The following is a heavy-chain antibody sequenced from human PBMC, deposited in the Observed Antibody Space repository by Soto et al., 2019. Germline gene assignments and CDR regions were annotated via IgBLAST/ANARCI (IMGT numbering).Heavy chain of an antibody. D-gene: IGHD6-13*01. V-gene: IGHV1-46*01. Sequence: ASVKVSCKASGYTFTSYYMHWVRQAPGQGLEWMGIINPSGGSTSYAQKFQGRVTMTRDTSTSTVYMELSSLRSEDTGVYYCARCQYSSSGYRLDLWGWFEPWGQGTLVTVSS. J-gene: IGHJ5*02. CDR2: INPSGGST. CDR3: ARCQYSSSGYRLDLWGWFEP. CDR1: GYTFTSYY.